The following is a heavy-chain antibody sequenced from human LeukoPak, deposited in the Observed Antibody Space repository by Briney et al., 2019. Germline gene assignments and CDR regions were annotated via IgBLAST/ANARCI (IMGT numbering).Heavy chain of an antibody. CDR1: GDSISSYY. CDR3: ARATGGYYYYYYMDV. V-gene: IGHV4-59*01. Sequence: SETLSLTCTVSGDSISSYYWSWIRQPPGKGLEWIGYIYYSGSTNYNPSLKSRVTISVDTSKNQFSPKLSTVTAADTAVYYCARATGGYYYYYYMDVWGKGTTVTVSS. J-gene: IGHJ6*03. D-gene: IGHD3-16*01. CDR2: IYYSGST.